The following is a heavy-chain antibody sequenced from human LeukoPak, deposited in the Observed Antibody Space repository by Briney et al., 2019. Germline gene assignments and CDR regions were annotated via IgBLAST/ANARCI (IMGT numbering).Heavy chain of an antibody. CDR3: ARASSVYYRDAFDI. CDR1: GYTFTSYA. Sequence: ASVKVSCKASGYTFTSYAMNWVRQAPGQGLEWMGWINTNTGNPTYAQGFTGRFVFSLDTSVSTAYLQISSLKAEDTAVYYCARASSVYYRDAFDIWGQGTMVTVSP. V-gene: IGHV7-4-1*02. CDR2: INTNTGNP. J-gene: IGHJ3*02. D-gene: IGHD3-22*01.